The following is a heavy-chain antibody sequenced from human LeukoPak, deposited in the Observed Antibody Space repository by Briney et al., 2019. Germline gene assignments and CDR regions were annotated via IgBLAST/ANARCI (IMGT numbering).Heavy chain of an antibody. CDR1: AGSLSSYY. CDR3: ARVPSSMYFWFGP. CDR2: FDTSAQT. D-gene: IGHD6-13*01. J-gene: IGHJ5*02. Sequence: SESLSLTCPVAAGSLSSYYWSWIRQPAGNLLEWIGRFDTSAQTHQNRSLKTRVTMTIATSKDQCSLKLAAVTAADTAIYYSARVPSSMYFWFGPWGQGTLVTVSS. V-gene: IGHV4-4*07.